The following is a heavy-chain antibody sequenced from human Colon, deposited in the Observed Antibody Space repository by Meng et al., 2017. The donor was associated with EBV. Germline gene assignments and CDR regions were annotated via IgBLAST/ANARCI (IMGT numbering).Heavy chain of an antibody. CDR3: ARGDGSGSGNWFDH. V-gene: IGHV4-34*01. J-gene: IGHJ5*02. CDR2: INHSGSS. CDR1: GGAFSCYN. D-gene: IGHD3-10*01. Sequence: GRLQQWGGGLLGPSSTLLFTCAGIGGAFSCYNWAGMRRTPGKGLEWIGEINHSGSSYYNPSLNSRLIISGDTSKHHFSLKLSSVHAADMAVYYCARGDGSGSGNWFDHWGQGTLVTVSS.